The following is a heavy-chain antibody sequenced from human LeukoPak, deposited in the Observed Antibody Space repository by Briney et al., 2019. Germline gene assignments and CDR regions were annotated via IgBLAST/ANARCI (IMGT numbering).Heavy chain of an antibody. V-gene: IGHV3-33*01. CDR3: ARDVVAATQTFSYGMDD. CDR2: VWNDGSNK. CDR1: GFTFSSFC. D-gene: IGHD2-15*01. Sequence: GGSLRLSCAASGFTFSSFCIYWVRQAPGKGLVWVSSVWNDGSNKYYADSVKGRFTISRDNAKNTLYLQMNSLRAEDTAVYYCARDVVAATQTFSYGMDDWGQGTTVTVSS. J-gene: IGHJ6*02.